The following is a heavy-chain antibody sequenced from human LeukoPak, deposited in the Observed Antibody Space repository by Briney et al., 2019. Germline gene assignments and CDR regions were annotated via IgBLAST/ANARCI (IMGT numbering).Heavy chain of an antibody. J-gene: IGHJ4*02. CDR2: IKQDGSER. Sequence: GGSLRLSCAASGFSFSSYWMSWVRQAPGKGLEWVANIKQDGSERYFMDSVKGRFTISRDNARNSLYLQINSLRVDDTAVYDCARATPHFDYWGQGTLLTVSS. CDR3: ARATPHFDY. CDR1: GFSFSSYW. V-gene: IGHV3-7*03.